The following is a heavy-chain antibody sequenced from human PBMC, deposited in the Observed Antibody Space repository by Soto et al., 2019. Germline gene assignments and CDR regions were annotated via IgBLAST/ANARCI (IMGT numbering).Heavy chain of an antibody. D-gene: IGHD3-9*01. CDR1: GYTFTSYG. CDR2: ISAYNGNT. Sequence: ASVKVSCKASGYTFTSYGISWVRQAPGQGLEWMGWISAYNGNTNYAQKLQGRVTMTTDTSTSTAYMELRSLRSDDTAVYYCAREVRYFDWTCPDYWGQGTLVTVSS. CDR3: AREVRYFDWTCPDY. J-gene: IGHJ4*02. V-gene: IGHV1-18*01.